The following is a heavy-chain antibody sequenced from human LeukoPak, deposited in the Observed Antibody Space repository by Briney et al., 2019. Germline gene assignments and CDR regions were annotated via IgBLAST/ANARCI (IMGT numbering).Heavy chain of an antibody. V-gene: IGHV1-2*06. CDR3: ARVGYYESSGYYEY. Sequence: ASVKVSCTASGYTLTDYYMHWVRQAPGQGLEWMGRINPNSGGTNYAQKFQGRVTMTRDTSISTVYMELSRLRSDDTAVYYCARVGYYESSGYYEYWGQGTLVTVSS. D-gene: IGHD3-22*01. J-gene: IGHJ4*02. CDR1: GYTLTDYY. CDR2: INPNSGGT.